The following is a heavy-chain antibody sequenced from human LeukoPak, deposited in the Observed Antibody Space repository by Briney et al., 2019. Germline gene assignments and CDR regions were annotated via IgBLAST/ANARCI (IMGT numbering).Heavy chain of an antibody. J-gene: IGHJ4*02. CDR3: ARDRGYSYGSDFLDGERTFDY. Sequence: ASVKVSCKASGYTFTSYGISWVRQAPGQGLEGMGWISAYNGNTNYAQKLQGRVTMTTDTSTSTAYMELRSLRSDDTALYYCARDRGYSYGSDFLDGERTFDYWGQGTLVTVSS. CDR1: GYTFTSYG. D-gene: IGHD5-18*01. CDR2: ISAYNGNT. V-gene: IGHV1-18*01.